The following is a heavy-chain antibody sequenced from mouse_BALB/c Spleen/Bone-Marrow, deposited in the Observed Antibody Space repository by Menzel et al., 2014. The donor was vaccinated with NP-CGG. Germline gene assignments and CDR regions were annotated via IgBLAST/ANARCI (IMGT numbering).Heavy chain of an antibody. Sequence: EVQVVEPGGGLVQPGESLKLSCESNEYEFPSHDMSWVRKTPEKRLELVAAINSDGGITNYPDTMERRFTISRDNTKKTLYLQMSSLRSEDTALYYCARHGFYYAMDYWGQGTSVTVSS. CDR3: ARHGFYYAMDY. CDR1: EYEFPSHD. J-gene: IGHJ4*01. CDR2: INSDGGIT. V-gene: IGHV5-2*01.